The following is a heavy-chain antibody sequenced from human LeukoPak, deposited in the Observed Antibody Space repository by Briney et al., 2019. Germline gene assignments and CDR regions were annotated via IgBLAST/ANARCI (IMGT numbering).Heavy chain of an antibody. J-gene: IGHJ4*02. D-gene: IGHD1-26*01. CDR2: ISWNSGSI. Sequence: GGSLRLSCAASGFTFDDYAMHWVRQAPGKGLEWVSGISWNSGSIGYADSVKGRFTISRDNAKNSLYLQMNSLRAEDTALYYCAKDSSSSDGARAGDFDYWGQGTLVTVSS. V-gene: IGHV3-9*01. CDR3: AKDSSSSDGARAGDFDY. CDR1: GFTFDDYA.